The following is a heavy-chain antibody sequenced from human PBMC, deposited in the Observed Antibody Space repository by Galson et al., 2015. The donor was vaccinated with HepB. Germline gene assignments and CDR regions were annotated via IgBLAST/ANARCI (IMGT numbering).Heavy chain of an antibody. CDR2: IIPILGIA. Sequence: SVKVSCKASGGTFSSYAISWVRQAPGQGLEWMGRIIPILGIANYAQKFQGRVTITADKSTSTAYMELSSLRSEDTAVYYCARGRRSSSSAWFDPWGQGTLVTVSS. CDR3: ARGRRSSSSAWFDP. V-gene: IGHV1-69*04. CDR1: GGTFSSYA. J-gene: IGHJ5*02. D-gene: IGHD6-6*01.